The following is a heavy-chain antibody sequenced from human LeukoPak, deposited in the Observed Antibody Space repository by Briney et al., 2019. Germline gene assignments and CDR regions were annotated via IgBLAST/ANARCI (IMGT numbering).Heavy chain of an antibody. V-gene: IGHV3-30*18. CDR1: GFIFDTYG. J-gene: IGHJ6*02. Sequence: GGSLRLSCAASGFIFDTYGMLWVRQAPGNGLEWVAVIAYDGSNKVYADSVKGRFTISRDNSKNTLYLQMNSLRGEDTAVYYCAKEKAIATINYGLDVWGQGTTVTVSS. D-gene: IGHD1-1*01. CDR3: AKEKAIATINYGLDV. CDR2: IAYDGSNK.